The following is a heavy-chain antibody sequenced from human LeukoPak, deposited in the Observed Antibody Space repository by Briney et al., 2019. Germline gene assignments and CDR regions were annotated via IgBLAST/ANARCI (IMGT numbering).Heavy chain of an antibody. CDR2: IYYSGST. CDR1: GGSISSYY. CDR3: ARGDYDILTGYYSLYYYYMDV. D-gene: IGHD3-9*01. V-gene: IGHV4-59*01. J-gene: IGHJ6*03. Sequence: PSETLSLTCTVSGGSISSYYWSWIRQPPGKGLEWIGYIYYSGSTNYNPSPKSRVTISVDTSKNQFSLKLSSVTAADTAVYYCARGDYDILTGYYSLYYYYMDVWGKGTTVTVSS.